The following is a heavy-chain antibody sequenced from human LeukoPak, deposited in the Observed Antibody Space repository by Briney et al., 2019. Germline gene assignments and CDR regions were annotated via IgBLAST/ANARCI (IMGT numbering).Heavy chain of an antibody. V-gene: IGHV3-20*04. CDR2: INWNGGST. CDR3: ARVGSRVGGGMDV. J-gene: IGHJ6*02. Sequence: AGRSLRLSCAASGFTFDDYGMSWVRHAPGKGLEWVSGINWNGGSTGYADSVKGRFTISRDNAKNSLYLQMNSLRAEDTALYYCARVGSRVGGGMDVWGQGTTVTVSS. CDR1: GFTFDDYG. D-gene: IGHD3-10*01.